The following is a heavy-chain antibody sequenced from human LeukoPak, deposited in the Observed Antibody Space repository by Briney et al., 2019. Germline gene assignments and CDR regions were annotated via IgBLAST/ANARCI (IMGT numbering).Heavy chain of an antibody. V-gene: IGHV3-23*01. CDR3: ARDSPSGLVGAAVFDI. Sequence: GGSLRPSCAASGFTLSTYAMSWVRQAPGKGLEWVSVISGGGGTTYYADSVKGRFTISRDSSKNTLYLQMNILRAEDTAVYYCARDSPSGLVGAAVFDIWGQGTMVTVSS. D-gene: IGHD1-26*01. J-gene: IGHJ3*02. CDR1: GFTLSTYA. CDR2: ISGGGGTT.